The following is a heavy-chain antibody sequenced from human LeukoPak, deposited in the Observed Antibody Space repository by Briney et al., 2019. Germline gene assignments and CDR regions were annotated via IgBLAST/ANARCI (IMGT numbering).Heavy chain of an antibody. CDR1: GGTFSSYG. CDR2: IIPIFGTT. V-gene: IGHV1-69*06. J-gene: IGHJ1*01. D-gene: IGHD3-22*01. CDR3: ARDYYYDSSGYHPAEYFNH. Sequence: SVKVSCKASGGTFSSYGISWVRQAPGQGLEWMTRIIPIFGTTNYAQKFQGRVTITADTSTSIAYMDLRSLRSEDTAVYYCARDYYYDSSGYHPAEYFNHWGQGTLVTVSS.